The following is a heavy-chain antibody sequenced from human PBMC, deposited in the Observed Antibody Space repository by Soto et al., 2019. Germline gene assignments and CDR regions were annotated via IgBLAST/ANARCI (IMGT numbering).Heavy chain of an antibody. CDR3: ARDRRVGVVAATWDNWFDP. J-gene: IGHJ5*02. CDR1: GYTFTSYG. D-gene: IGHD2-15*01. CDR2: ISAYNVNT. V-gene: IGHV1-18*01. Sequence: ASVKVSCKASGYTFTSYGISWVRQAPGQGLEWMGWISAYNVNTNYAQKLQGRVTMTTDTSTSTAYMELRSLRSDDTAVYYCARDRRVGVVAATWDNWFDPWGQGTLVTVSS.